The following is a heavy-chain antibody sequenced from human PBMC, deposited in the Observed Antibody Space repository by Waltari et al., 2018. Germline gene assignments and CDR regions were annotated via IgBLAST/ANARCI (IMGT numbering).Heavy chain of an antibody. CDR2: IYSGGST. D-gene: IGHD4-17*01. Sequence: EVQLVETGGGLIQPGGSLRHSCAASGFPVSSNYISWVRQAPGKGREWVSVIYSGGSTYYADSGKGRFTNSRDNSKNTLYLQMNSLRAEDTAVYYCARVPSYGDYFFDYWGQGTLVTVSS. V-gene: IGHV3-53*02. CDR3: ARVPSYGDYFFDY. J-gene: IGHJ4*02. CDR1: GFPVSSNY.